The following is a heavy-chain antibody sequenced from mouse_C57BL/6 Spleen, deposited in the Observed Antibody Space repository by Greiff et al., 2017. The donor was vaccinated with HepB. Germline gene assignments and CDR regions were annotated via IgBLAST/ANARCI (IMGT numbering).Heavy chain of an antibody. CDR3: ARNRDYEGFYAMDY. V-gene: IGHV2-2*01. D-gene: IGHD1-1*01. CDR1: GFSLTSYG. Sequence: VQLQQSGPGLVQPSQRLSITCTVSGFSLTSYGVHWVRQSPGKGLEWLGVIWSGGSTDYNAAFISRLSISKDNSKSQVFFKMNSLQADDTAIYYCARNRDYEGFYAMDYWGQGTSVTVSS. CDR2: IWSGGST. J-gene: IGHJ4*01.